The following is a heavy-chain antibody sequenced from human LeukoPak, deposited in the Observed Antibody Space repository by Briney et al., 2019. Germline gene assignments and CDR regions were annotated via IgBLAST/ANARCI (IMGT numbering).Heavy chain of an antibody. CDR3: ARDRGVYCTNGVCYGPYYYYYGMDV. Sequence: GGSLRLSCAASGFTFCSYSMNWVRQAPGKGLEWVSSISSSSSYIYYADSVKGRFTISRDNAKNSLYLQMNSLRAEDTAVYYCARDRGVYCTNGVCYGPYYYYYGMDVWGQGTTVTVSS. V-gene: IGHV3-21*01. CDR1: GFTFCSYS. D-gene: IGHD2-8*01. CDR2: ISSSSSYI. J-gene: IGHJ6*02.